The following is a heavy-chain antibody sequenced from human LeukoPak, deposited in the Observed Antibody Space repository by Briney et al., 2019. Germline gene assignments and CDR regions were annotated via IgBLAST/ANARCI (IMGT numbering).Heavy chain of an antibody. J-gene: IGHJ4*02. CDR3: ARNYGGNSGFDY. CDR1: GGSISSYY. V-gene: IGHV4-59*01. Sequence: SETLSLTCTVSGGSISSYYWSWNRQPPGKGLEWIGYIYYSGSTNYNPSLKSRVTISVDTSKNQFSLKLSSVTAADTAVYYCARNYGGNSGFDYWGQGTLVTVCS. D-gene: IGHD4-23*01. CDR2: IYYSGST.